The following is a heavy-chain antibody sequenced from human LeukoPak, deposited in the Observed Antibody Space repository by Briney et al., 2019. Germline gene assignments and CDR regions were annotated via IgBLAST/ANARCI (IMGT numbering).Heavy chain of an antibody. CDR3: AKGVSQPNYYFHY. Sequence: GGSLRLSCAASGFTFSSSAMRWVRQAPGKGLEWVSSITGSGSDTFYADSVKGRFTISRDNSKNTLFLLMNSLRAEDTAVYLCAKGVSQPNYYFHYWGQGTLVTVSS. D-gene: IGHD2-2*01. V-gene: IGHV3-23*01. CDR1: GFTFSSSA. J-gene: IGHJ4*02. CDR2: ITGSGSDT.